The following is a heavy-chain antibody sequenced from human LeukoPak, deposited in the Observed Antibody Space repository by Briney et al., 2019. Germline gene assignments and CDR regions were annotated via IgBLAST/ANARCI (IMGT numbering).Heavy chain of an antibody. J-gene: IGHJ4*02. D-gene: IGHD6-6*01. CDR2: ISYDGSNK. V-gene: IGHV3-30*03. Sequence: PGGSLRLSCAASGFTFSSYGMHWVRQAPSKGLEWVAVISYDGSNKYYADSVKGRFTISRDNAKNSLYLQMNSLRAEDTAVYYCARVKGIAAPCDYWGQGTLVTVSS. CDR1: GFTFSSYG. CDR3: ARVKGIAAPCDY.